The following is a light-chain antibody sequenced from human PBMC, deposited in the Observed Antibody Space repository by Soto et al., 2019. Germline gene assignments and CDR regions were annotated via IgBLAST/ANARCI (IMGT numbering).Light chain of an antibody. CDR3: QQYDHYPLT. V-gene: IGKV3-20*01. CDR1: QSVSSGY. Sequence: EIVLTQSPGTLSLSPGERATLSCRASQSVSSGYLAWYQQKPGQAPRLLLSGASRRATGIPDRFSGSGSGTDFTLTISRLEPEDFAVYYCQQYDHYPLTFGQGTKVEIK. J-gene: IGKJ1*01. CDR2: GAS.